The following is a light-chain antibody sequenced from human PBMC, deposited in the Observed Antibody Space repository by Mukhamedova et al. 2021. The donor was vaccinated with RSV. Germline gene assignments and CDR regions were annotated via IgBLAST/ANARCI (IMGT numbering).Light chain of an antibody. J-gene: IGKJ1*01. CDR3: QQYYSYPRT. CDR1: QSVSSSY. V-gene: IGKV3-20*01. Sequence: GERATLSCRASQSVSSSYLAWYQQKPGQAPRLLIYGASSRATGIPDRFSGSGSGTDFTLTISCLQSEDFATYYCQQYYSYPRTFG. CDR2: GAS.